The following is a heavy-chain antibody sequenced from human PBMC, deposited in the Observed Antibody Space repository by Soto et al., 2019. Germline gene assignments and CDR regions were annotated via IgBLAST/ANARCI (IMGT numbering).Heavy chain of an antibody. CDR3: GGLFCSTCTSYSWFDP. CDR1: GYTFTTFW. V-gene: IGHV5-10-1*01. J-gene: IGHJ5*02. D-gene: IGHD2-2*01. CDR2: IDPRDSYV. Sequence: GESLKISCTGFGYTFTTFWISWARQMPGKRLEWMGRIDPRDSYVSYSPSFQGHVTISIDKSITTAYLQWGGLKASDSAMYYCGGLFCSTCTSYSWFDPWGQGTLVSVSS.